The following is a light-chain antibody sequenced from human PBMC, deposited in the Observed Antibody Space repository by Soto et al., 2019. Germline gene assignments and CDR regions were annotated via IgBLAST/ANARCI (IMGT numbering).Light chain of an antibody. CDR3: QQYDHPPYT. V-gene: IGKV1-33*01. CDR1: QSISSY. Sequence: DIQMTQSPSSLSASVGDRVTITCRASQSISSYLNWYQQKPGKAPKLLIYDASNLERGVPSRFSGSGSGTDFSLTVDSLQPEDTATYYCQQYDHPPYTFGQGTQVDIK. J-gene: IGKJ2*01. CDR2: DAS.